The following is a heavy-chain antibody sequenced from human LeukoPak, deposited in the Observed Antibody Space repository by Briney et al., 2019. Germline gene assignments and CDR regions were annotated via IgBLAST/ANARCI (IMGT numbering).Heavy chain of an antibody. D-gene: IGHD3-16*02. Sequence: PGGSLRLSCAASGFTFSRYWMSWVRQAPGQGLEWVANIKQDGSEKYYVDSVKGRFIISRDNAKNSLYLQMNSLRAEDTAVYYCASTAVYDYVWGSYRQNWFDPWGQGTLVTVSS. CDR1: GFTFSRYW. J-gene: IGHJ5*02. CDR3: ASTAVYDYVWGSYRQNWFDP. V-gene: IGHV3-7*01. CDR2: IKQDGSEK.